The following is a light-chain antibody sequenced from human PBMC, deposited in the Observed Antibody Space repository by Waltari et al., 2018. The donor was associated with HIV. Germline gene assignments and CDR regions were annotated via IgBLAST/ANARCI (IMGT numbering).Light chain of an antibody. CDR1: QSVSSNY. CDR2: SAS. V-gene: IGKV3-20*01. Sequence: DIVLTQSPGTLSLSPGERATLSCRASQSVSSNYLAWYQQKPGQALRLLIYSASRRASGIPDRFGVSGSGTDFTLTISRLEPEDFAVYYCQQYGSSPSWTFGQGTKVEIK. J-gene: IGKJ1*01. CDR3: QQYGSSPSWT.